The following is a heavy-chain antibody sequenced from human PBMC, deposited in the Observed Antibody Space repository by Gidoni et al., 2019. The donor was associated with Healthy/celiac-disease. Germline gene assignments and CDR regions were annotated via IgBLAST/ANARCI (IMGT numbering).Heavy chain of an antibody. Sequence: QVQLVESGGGVVQPGRSLRLSCAASGFTFSSYGMHWVRQAPGKGLEWVAVIWYDGSNKYYADSVKGRFTISRDNSKNTLYLQMNSLRAEDTAVYYCARDVGDYGDYVEVDYWGQGTLVTVSS. V-gene: IGHV3-33*01. D-gene: IGHD4-17*01. CDR1: GFTFSSYG. CDR2: IWYDGSNK. J-gene: IGHJ4*02. CDR3: ARDVGDYGDYVEVDY.